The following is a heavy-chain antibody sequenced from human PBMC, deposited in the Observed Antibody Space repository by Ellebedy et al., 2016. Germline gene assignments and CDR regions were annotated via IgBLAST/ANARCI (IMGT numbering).Heavy chain of an antibody. J-gene: IGHJ4*02. CDR2: IHPNSGGT. Sequence: ASVKVSXXASGYTFTGYYMHWVRQAPGQGLEWMGWIHPNSGGTNYAHKFQGRVTMTRDTSISTAYMELSRLRSEDTAVYYCARGSEAYGSGIQWVYWGQGTLVTVSS. CDR1: GYTFTGYY. CDR3: ARGSEAYGSGIQWVY. V-gene: IGHV1-2*07. D-gene: IGHD3-10*01.